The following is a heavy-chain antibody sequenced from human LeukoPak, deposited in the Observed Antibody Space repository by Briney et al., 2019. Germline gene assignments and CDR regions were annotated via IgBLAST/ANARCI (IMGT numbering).Heavy chain of an antibody. Sequence: GSSVKVSCKASGYTFTGYYIHWVRQAPGQGLEWMGWINPNSGGTNYAQKFQGRVTMTRDTSISTAYMELSRLRSDDTAVYYCARAEEWLVPHFDYWGQGTLVTVSS. J-gene: IGHJ4*02. CDR3: ARAEEWLVPHFDY. CDR1: GYTFTGYY. CDR2: INPNSGGT. D-gene: IGHD6-19*01. V-gene: IGHV1-2*02.